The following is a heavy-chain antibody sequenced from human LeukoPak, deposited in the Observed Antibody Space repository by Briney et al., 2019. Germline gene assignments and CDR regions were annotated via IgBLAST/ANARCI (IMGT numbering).Heavy chain of an antibody. CDR2: ISGSGGST. D-gene: IGHD4-11*01. CDR1: GFTFSSYA. V-gene: IGHV3-23*01. CDR3: VTTRIGAFDI. J-gene: IGHJ3*02. Sequence: GGSLRLSCAASGFTFSSYAMSWVRQAPGKGLEWVLAISGSGGSTYYADSVKGRFTISRDNSKNTLYLQMNSLRAEDTAVYYCVTTRIGAFDIWGQGTMVTVSS.